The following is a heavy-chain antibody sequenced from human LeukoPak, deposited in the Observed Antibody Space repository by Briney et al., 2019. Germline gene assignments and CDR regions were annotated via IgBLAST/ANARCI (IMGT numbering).Heavy chain of an antibody. V-gene: IGHV4-34*01. J-gene: IGHJ1*01. D-gene: IGHD2-2*01. Sequence: SETLSLTCAVYGGSFSGYYWSWIRQPPGKGLEWIGEINHSGSTNYNPSLKSRVTISVDTSKNQFSLKLSSVTAADTAVYYCARYRAVVPAAPKYFQHWGQGTLVTVSS. CDR3: ARYRAVVPAAPKYFQH. CDR1: GGSFSGYY. CDR2: INHSGST.